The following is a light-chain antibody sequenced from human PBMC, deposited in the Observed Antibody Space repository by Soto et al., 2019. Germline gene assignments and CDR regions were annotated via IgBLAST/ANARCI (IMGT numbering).Light chain of an antibody. Sequence: EIVLTQSPGTLSLSPGERATLSCRASQSVSSSYLAWYQQKPGQAPRLLIYGASSRATGIPDRFSGSGSGTDFTLTISRLEPEDFAVYYCQQYGSSPIPLGQGTRPAI. J-gene: IGKJ5*01. V-gene: IGKV3-20*01. CDR1: QSVSSSY. CDR2: GAS. CDR3: QQYGSSPIP.